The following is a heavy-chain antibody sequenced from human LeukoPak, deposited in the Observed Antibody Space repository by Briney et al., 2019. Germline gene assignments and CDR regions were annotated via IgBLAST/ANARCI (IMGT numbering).Heavy chain of an antibody. J-gene: IGHJ4*02. V-gene: IGHV3-15*07. CDR1: GFSFNNAW. D-gene: IGHD1-1*01. CDR3: TTGGLERFFFDY. CDR2: IKSKTDGGTT. Sequence: GSLRLSCAASGFSFNNAWMNWVRQTPGKGLEWVGRIKSKTDGGTTEYAAPVKGRFTISRDDSKNTLYLQLNSLKTEDTAVYYCTTGGLERFFFDYWGQGTLVTVSS.